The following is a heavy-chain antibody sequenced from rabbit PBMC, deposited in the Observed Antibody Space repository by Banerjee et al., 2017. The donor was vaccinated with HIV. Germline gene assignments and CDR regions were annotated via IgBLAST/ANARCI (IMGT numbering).Heavy chain of an antibody. V-gene: IGHV1S45*01. Sequence: QEQLEESGGDLVKPEGSLTLTCTASGFSFSNKYVMCWVRQAPGKGLEWIACIYTGDGNTYYASWAKGRFTISKTSSTTVTLQMTSLTAADTATYFCARSDTYDYTGYGYATWWDLWGPGTLVTVS. J-gene: IGHJ4*01. CDR3: ARSDTYDYTGYGYATWWDL. CDR2: IYTGDGNT. D-gene: IGHD6-1*01. CDR1: GFSFSNKYV.